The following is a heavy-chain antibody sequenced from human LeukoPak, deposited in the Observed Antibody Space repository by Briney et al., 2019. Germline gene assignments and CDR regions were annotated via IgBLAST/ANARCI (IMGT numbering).Heavy chain of an antibody. CDR3: ARVAWIGVRWFDP. CDR1: GYTFTSYD. CDR2: MNPNSGNT. J-gene: IGHJ5*02. D-gene: IGHD5-12*01. Sequence: ASVKVSFTASGYTFTSYDINWVRQAPGQGLEWMGWMNPNSGNTGYAQKFQGRVTITRNTSISTAYMELSSLRSEDTAVYYCARVAWIGVRWFDPWGQGTLVTVSS. V-gene: IGHV1-8*03.